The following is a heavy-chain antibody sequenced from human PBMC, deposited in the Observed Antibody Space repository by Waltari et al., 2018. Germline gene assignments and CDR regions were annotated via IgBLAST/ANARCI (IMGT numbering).Heavy chain of an antibody. V-gene: IGHV3-33*08. CDR2: ILSDPTNT. Sequence: QVQLVESGGGVVQPGRSLRLSCAASGFTFRENGLHWVRQAPGKGLEWVAVILSDPTNTFYADSVRGRFTISRDDTRNTLYLQMNSLGLEDTAVYYCARSGPDTPIWGWGQGTLVTVSA. J-gene: IGHJ4*02. CDR3: ARSGPDTPIWG. CDR1: GFTFRENG. D-gene: IGHD3-16*01.